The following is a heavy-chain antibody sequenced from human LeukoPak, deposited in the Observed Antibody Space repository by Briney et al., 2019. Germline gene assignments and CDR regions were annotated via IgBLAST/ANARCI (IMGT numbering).Heavy chain of an antibody. J-gene: IGHJ3*02. CDR1: GGSISSYY. V-gene: IGHV4-59*08. CDR3: ARLRRGLAFDI. D-gene: IGHD1-26*01. Sequence: SETLSLTCTVSGGSISSYYWSWIRQPPGKGLEWIGYIYYSGSTNYNPSLKSRVTISVDTSKNQFPLKLSSVTAADTAVYYCARLRRGLAFDIWGQGTMVTVSS. CDR2: IYYSGST.